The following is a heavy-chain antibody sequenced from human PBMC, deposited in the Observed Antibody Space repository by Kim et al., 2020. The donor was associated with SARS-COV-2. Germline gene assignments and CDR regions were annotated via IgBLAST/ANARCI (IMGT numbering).Heavy chain of an antibody. V-gene: IGHV1-2*06. CDR1: GYTFTGYY. CDR3: ARETEDDSSGYYHYFDY. D-gene: IGHD3-22*01. J-gene: IGHJ4*02. Sequence: ASVKVSCKASGYTFTGYYMHWVRQAPGQGLEWMGRINPNSGGTNYAQKFQGRVTMTRDTSISTAYMELSRLRSDDTAVYYCARETEDDSSGYYHYFDYWGQGTLVTVSS. CDR2: INPNSGGT.